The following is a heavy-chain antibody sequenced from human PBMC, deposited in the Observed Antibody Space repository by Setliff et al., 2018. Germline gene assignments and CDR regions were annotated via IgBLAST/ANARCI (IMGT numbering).Heavy chain of an antibody. CDR3: AKFGADYWFGP. J-gene: IGHJ5*02. Sequence: PGESLKISCRASGYNFNNNWIGWLRQIPGKGLEWIGFIYPGDSDTKYSPSFQGHVFMSVDRSATTAYLQWRSLQASDSALYYCAKFGADYWFGPWGQGALVTVSS. CDR1: GYNFNNNW. D-gene: IGHD2-21*01. V-gene: IGHV5-51*01. CDR2: IYPGDSDT.